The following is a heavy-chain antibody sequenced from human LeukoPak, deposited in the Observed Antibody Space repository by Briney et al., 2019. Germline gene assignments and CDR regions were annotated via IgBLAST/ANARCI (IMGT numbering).Heavy chain of an antibody. V-gene: IGHV3-30-3*01. CDR2: ISYDGSNK. CDR3: ARDPAQLLLSPFDY. J-gene: IGHJ4*02. CDR1: GFTFSSYA. D-gene: IGHD2-2*01. Sequence: PGGSLRLSCAASGFTFSSYAMPWVRQAPGKGLEWVAVISYDGSNKYYADSVKGRFTISRDNSRNTLYLQMNSLRAEDTAVYYCARDPAQLLLSPFDYWGQGTLVTVSS.